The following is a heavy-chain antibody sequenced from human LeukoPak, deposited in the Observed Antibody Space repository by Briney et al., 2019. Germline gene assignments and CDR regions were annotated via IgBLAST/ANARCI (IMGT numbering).Heavy chain of an antibody. J-gene: IGHJ4*02. CDR1: GSTFSAYA. V-gene: IGHV3-23*01. D-gene: IGHD1-26*01. CDR2: IDATGGGI. CDR3: AKGKVNHLGAFDY. Sequence: GGPLRLSCAASGSTFSAYAMSWVRQAPGKGLEWVSCIDATGGGIYYADSVRGRFIISRDNSKKMVYLQMDSLRTEDTAIYYCAKGKVNHLGAFDYWGQGTLVAVSS.